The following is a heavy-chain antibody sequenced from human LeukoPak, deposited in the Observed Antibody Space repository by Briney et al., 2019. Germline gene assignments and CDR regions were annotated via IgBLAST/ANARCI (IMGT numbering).Heavy chain of an antibody. CDR2: MNPNSGNT. D-gene: IGHD4-17*01. CDR1: GYTFTSYD. J-gene: IGHJ2*01. CDR3: ARDQGKTTVTSGYFDL. Sequence: ASVKVSCKASGYTFTSYDINWVRQATGQGLEWMGWMNPNSGNTGYAQKFQGRVTMTRNTSISTAYMELSSLRSEDTAVYYCARDQGKTTVTSGYFDLWGRGTLVTVSS. V-gene: IGHV1-8*01.